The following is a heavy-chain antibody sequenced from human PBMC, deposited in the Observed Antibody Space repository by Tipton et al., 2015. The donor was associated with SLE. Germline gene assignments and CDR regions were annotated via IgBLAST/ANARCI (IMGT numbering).Heavy chain of an antibody. J-gene: IGHJ4*02. Sequence: TLSLTCTVSGGSISSGGYYWSWIRQHPGKGLEWIGYIYYSGSTYYNPSLKSRVTISVDTSKNQFSLKLSSVTAADTAVYYCARDYSSGYFDYWGQGTLVTVSS. D-gene: IGHD6-19*01. V-gene: IGHV4-31*03. CDR1: GGSISSGGYY. CDR2: IYYSGST. CDR3: ARDYSSGYFDY.